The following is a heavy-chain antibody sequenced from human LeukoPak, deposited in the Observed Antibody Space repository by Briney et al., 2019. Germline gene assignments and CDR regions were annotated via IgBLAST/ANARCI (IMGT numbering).Heavy chain of an antibody. V-gene: IGHV4-30-4*01. Sequence: LSLTCTVSGGSISSGYYYWSWIRQPPGKGLEWVGYIYYSGDTYYNPSLKGRVTISLDTSKNQFSLNLSSVTAADTAVYYCATSPITIFGVVTWSEVDYWGQGTLVTVSS. CDR3: ATSPITIFGVVTWSEVDY. J-gene: IGHJ4*02. CDR2: IYYSGDT. D-gene: IGHD3-3*01. CDR1: GGSISSGYYY.